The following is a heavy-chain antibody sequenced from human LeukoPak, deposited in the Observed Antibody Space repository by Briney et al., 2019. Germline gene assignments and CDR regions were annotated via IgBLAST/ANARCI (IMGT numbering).Heavy chain of an antibody. V-gene: IGHV3-23*01. Sequence: GGSLRLSCAASGFTFSSYAMSWVRQAPGKGLEWGSALSGSGGSTYYADSVKGGFTISRDNSKNTLYLQMNSLRAEDTAVYYCAKAFHYYDSSGYSLLIWGQGTMVTVSS. CDR3: AKAFHYYDSSGYSLLI. CDR2: LSGSGGST. J-gene: IGHJ3*02. CDR1: GFTFSSYA. D-gene: IGHD3-22*01.